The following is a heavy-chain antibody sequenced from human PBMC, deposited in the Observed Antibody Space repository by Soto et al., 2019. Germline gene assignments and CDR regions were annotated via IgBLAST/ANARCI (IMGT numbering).Heavy chain of an antibody. D-gene: IGHD3-3*01. CDR3: AKLYYDFWSGYYRLTLDAFDI. CDR2: ISGSGGST. Sequence: GGSLRLSCAASGFTFSSYAMSWVRQAPGKGLEWVSAISGSGGSTYYADSVKGRFTISRDNSNHILYLQLSSLRVEDTAIYYCAKLYYDFWSGYYRLTLDAFDIWGQGTMVTVSS. CDR1: GFTFSSYA. J-gene: IGHJ3*02. V-gene: IGHV3-23*01.